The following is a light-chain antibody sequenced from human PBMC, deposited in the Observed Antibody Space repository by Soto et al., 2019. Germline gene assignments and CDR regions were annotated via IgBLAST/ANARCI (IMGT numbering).Light chain of an antibody. V-gene: IGKV3-15*01. CDR3: QQYNNWPPWT. Sequence: EAVMTQSPATLSVSPGGRATLSCRASQSVSSKLAWYQQKPGQAPRLLIYGASTRATGIPARFSGSGSGTEFTLTISSLQSEDFAVYYCQQYNNWPPWTFGQGTKVDI. CDR2: GAS. CDR1: QSVSSK. J-gene: IGKJ1*01.